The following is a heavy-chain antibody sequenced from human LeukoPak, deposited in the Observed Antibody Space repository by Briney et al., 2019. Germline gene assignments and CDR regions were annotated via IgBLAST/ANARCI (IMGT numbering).Heavy chain of an antibody. D-gene: IGHD1-26*01. CDR3: ATCRGSYRCYFDY. V-gene: IGHV4-34*01. Sequence: SETLSLTCAVYGGSFSGYYWSWIRQPPGKGLEWIGEINHSGSTNYNPSLKSRVTISVDTSKNQFSLKLSPVTAADTAVYYCATCRGSYRCYFDYWGQGTLVTVSS. J-gene: IGHJ4*02. CDR1: GGSFSGYY. CDR2: INHSGST.